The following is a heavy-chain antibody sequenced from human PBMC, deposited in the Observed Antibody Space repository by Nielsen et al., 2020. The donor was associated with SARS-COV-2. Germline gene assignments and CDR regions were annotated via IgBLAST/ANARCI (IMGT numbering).Heavy chain of an antibody. V-gene: IGHV3-11*06. D-gene: IGHD6-13*01. J-gene: IGHJ4*02. CDR1: GFTFSDAW. CDR2: ISSSGSYT. CDR3: ARDGAHSSRWHQLIDF. Sequence: GESLKISCVASGFTFSDAWMSWVRQAPGKGLEWVSLISSSGSYTECADSVKGRFTISRDNTKNSLFLHMSSLRAEDTALYYCARDGAHSSRWHQLIDFWGQGSLVTVSS.